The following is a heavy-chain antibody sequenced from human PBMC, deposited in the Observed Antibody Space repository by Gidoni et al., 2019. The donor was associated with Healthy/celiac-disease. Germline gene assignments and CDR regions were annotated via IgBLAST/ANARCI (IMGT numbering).Heavy chain of an antibody. V-gene: IGHV3-9*01. Sequence: SLRLSCAASGFTFDDYAIHWVRQAPGQGLEWVSGISWNSGSIGSADFVKGRFTLSRDNAKNSLYLQMNSLRAEDKAFYYCAKDVSSSGNNFDYWGQGTLVTVSS. D-gene: IGHD6-13*01. CDR3: AKDVSSSGNNFDY. J-gene: IGHJ4*02. CDR1: GFTFDDYA. CDR2: ISWNSGSI.